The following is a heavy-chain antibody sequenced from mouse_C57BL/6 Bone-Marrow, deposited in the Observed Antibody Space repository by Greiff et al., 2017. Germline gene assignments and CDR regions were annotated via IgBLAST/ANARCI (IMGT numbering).Heavy chain of an antibody. CDR2: IYPGDGDT. CDR3: ARSPSYYSNPHWYFDV. Sequence: QVHVKQSGPELVKPGASVKISCKASGYAFSSSWMNWVKQRPGKGLEWIGRIYPGDGDTNYNGKFKGKATLTADKSSSTAYMQLSSLTSEDSAVYFCARSPSYYSNPHWYFDVWGTGTTVTVSS. V-gene: IGHV1-82*01. CDR1: GYAFSSSW. D-gene: IGHD2-5*01. J-gene: IGHJ1*03.